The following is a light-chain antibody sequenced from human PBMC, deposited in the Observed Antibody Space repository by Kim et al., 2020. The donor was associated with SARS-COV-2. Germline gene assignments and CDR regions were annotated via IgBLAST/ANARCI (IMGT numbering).Light chain of an antibody. Sequence: LSAGERATLSCRASQGVDTSLGWYQQKPGQAPSLIIFGVSRRVTGTPARFSGTGSGTDFTLTISSLEPEDVALYYCHHRSLWTPTFGGGTKVDIK. CDR2: GVS. V-gene: IGKV3-11*01. J-gene: IGKJ4*01. CDR1: QGVDTS. CDR3: HHRSLWTPT.